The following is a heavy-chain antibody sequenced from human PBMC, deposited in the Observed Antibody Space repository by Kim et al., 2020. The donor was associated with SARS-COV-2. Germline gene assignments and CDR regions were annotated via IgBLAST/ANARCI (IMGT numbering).Heavy chain of an antibody. CDR3: VRGGDYYGSVSFYE. J-gene: IGHJ4*02. D-gene: IGHD3-10*01. CDR1: GFNFRSYG. CDR2: VYYDGSDE. V-gene: IGHV3-33*01. Sequence: GGSLRLSCAASGFNFRSYGMHWVRQAPGKGLEWVAVVYYDGSDERYAGSVKGRFTISRDNSKSTLYLQMNSLRAEDSAVYYCVRGGDYYGSVSFYEWGQGTPVIVSS.